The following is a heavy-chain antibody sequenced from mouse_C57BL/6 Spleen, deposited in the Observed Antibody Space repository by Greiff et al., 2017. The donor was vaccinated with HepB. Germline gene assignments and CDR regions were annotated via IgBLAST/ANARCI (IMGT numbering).Heavy chain of an antibody. CDR2: IYPGSGNT. CDR1: GYTFTDYY. D-gene: IGHD1-1*01. CDR3: AREMVYYYGSTYYYAMDY. V-gene: IGHV1-76*01. J-gene: IGHJ4*01. Sequence: VQLQQSGAELVRPGASVKLSCKASGYTFTDYYINWVKQRPGQGLEWIARIYPGSGNTYYNEKFKGKATLTAEKSSSTAYMQLSSLTSEDSAVYFCAREMVYYYGSTYYYAMDYWGQGTSVTVSS.